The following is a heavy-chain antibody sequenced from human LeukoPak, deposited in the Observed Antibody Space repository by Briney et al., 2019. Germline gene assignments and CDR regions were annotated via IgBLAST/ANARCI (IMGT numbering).Heavy chain of an antibody. CDR1: GFTFSSYS. CDR2: ISSSSYI. D-gene: IGHD6-19*01. Sequence: GGSLILSCAASGFTFSSYSMNWVRHAPGKGLEWVSSISSSSYIYYADSVNGRFTISRDNAKNSLYLQMNSLRAEDTAVYYCARDGWLQMTYYYYGMDVWGQGTTVTVSS. J-gene: IGHJ6*02. CDR3: ARDGWLQMTYYYYGMDV. V-gene: IGHV3-21*01.